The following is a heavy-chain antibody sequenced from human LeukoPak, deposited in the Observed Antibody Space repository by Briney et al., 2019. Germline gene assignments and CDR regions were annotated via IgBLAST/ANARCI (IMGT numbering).Heavy chain of an antibody. CDR1: GYTFTNYG. CDR3: ARDQASRVADY. CDR2: ISAYNGNT. V-gene: IGHV1-18*01. D-gene: IGHD1-26*01. J-gene: IGHJ4*02. Sequence: ASVKVSCKASGYTFTNYGISWVRQAPGQGLEWMGWISAYNGNTKYAQKLRGRVTMTTDTSTSTAYMELRSLRSDDTAVYYCARDQASRVADYWGQGTLVAVSS.